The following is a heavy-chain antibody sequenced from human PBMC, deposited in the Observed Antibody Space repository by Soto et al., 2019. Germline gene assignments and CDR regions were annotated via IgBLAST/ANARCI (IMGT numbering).Heavy chain of an antibody. V-gene: IGHV1-69*13. J-gene: IGHJ6*02. D-gene: IGHD2-21*02. CDR3: ARDDATYCGGDCYRYFYYGMDV. CDR2: IIPMFPTA. CDR1: GGSFSNHA. Sequence: SSVKVSRQASGGSFSNHAISWVRQAPGQGLEWVGGIIPMFPTADYAQRFQGRVTITADDSTTTVYMELSGLRSEDTAMYYCARDDATYCGGDCYRYFYYGMDVWGQGTTVTVSS.